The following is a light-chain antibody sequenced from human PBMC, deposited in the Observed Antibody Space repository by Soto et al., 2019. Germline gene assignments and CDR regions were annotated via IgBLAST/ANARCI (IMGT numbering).Light chain of an antibody. CDR3: LHYQIYWT. CDR1: QSISRQ. Sequence: DIQMTQSPSTLSASVGDRVSITCRASQSISRQLAWYQQKPGKAPNLLIYQASNLETGVPSRFTGSGSGTEVTLTISSLQPDYLATYCCLHYQIYWTFGQGTKVEVK. CDR2: QAS. J-gene: IGKJ1*01. V-gene: IGKV1-5*03.